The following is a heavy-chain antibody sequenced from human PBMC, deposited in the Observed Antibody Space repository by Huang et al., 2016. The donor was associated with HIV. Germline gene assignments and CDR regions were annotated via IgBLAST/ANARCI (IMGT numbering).Heavy chain of an antibody. Sequence: EVQLVESGGGLVQPGGSLRLSCAASGFTFSSYWMHWVRQAPGKGRGGVSDMNRDGSTTNYADSVKGRFTIARDNAKNTLYLQMNSLRAEDTAVYYCARGYRSTIDYWGQTTLVTVSS. CDR3: ARGYRSTIDY. V-gene: IGHV3-74*01. D-gene: IGHD4-4*01. CDR1: GFTFSSYW. J-gene: IGHJ4*02. CDR2: MNRDGSTT.